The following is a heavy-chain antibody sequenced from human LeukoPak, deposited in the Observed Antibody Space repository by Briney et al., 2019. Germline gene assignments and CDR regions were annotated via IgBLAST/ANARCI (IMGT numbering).Heavy chain of an antibody. J-gene: IGHJ6*03. CDR1: GGTFSSYA. Sequence: SVKVSCKASGGTFSSYAISWVRQAPGHGLEWMGGIIPIFGTANYAQKFQGRVTMTADESTSTAYMELSSLRSEDTAVYYCARGLWFGDYYYYYMDVWGKGTTVTISS. V-gene: IGHV1-69*13. D-gene: IGHD3-10*01. CDR3: ARGLWFGDYYYYYMDV. CDR2: IIPIFGTA.